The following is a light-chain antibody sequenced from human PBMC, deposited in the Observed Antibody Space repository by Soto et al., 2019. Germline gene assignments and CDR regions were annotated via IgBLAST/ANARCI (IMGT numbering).Light chain of an antibody. CDR2: EVV. CDR1: KNDIGVYDF. Sequence: QSVLAQPPSASGSPGQSVTISCTGTKNDIGVYDFVSWYQHHPGKAPRLIIYEVVQRPSGVRDRFSGSKSGNTASLTVSRVEAGDEADYYCQVCESNSVFVFGIGTKVTVL. J-gene: IGLJ1*01. V-gene: IGLV2-8*01. CDR3: QVCESNSVFV.